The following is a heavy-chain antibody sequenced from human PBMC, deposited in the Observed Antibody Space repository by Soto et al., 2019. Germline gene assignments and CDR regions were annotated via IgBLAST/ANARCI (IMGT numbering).Heavy chain of an antibody. J-gene: IGHJ4*02. D-gene: IGHD5-18*01. CDR1: GFMFSSLA. V-gene: IGHV3-23*01. CDR2: ISGSGART. Sequence: EVQLLESGGGLVQPGGSLRLSCAASGFMFSSLAMSWVRQVPGKGLDWVSGISGSGARTFYADSVKGRFTISRDNSKNTVYLQMNSLRAEDTAVYYCARDRGYSYGYFDYWGQGTLVTVSS. CDR3: ARDRGYSYGYFDY.